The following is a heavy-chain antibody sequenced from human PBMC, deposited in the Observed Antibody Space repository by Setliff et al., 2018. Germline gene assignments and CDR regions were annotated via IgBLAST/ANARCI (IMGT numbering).Heavy chain of an antibody. CDR1: GFTFSSHSMN. D-gene: IGHD4-17*01. V-gene: IGHV4-39*01. Sequence: GSLRLSCAGSGFTFSSHSMNWVRQAPGKGLEWIGSIYYTGDPYYNPSLKSRVTISVDRPKNQFSLKLSSVTAADTAIYYCARLSTLTRWYELGAFDIWGQGTMVTVSS. J-gene: IGHJ3*02. CDR3: ARLSTLTRWYELGAFDI. CDR2: IYYTGDP.